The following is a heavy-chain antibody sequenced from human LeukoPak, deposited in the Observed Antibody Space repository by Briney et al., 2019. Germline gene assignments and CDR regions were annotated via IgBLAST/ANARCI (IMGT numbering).Heavy chain of an antibody. V-gene: IGHV3-23*01. CDR1: QFTFSNYG. CDR2: ITGSGGTT. CDR3: AKFEGALLGNYYMDV. Sequence: GGSLRLSCAASQFTFSNYGMAWVRQAPGKGLEWVSAITGSGGTTYYADSVKGRFTISRDNSKNTLFLQMVSLRAEDTAVYYCAKFEGALLGNYYMDVWGKGTTVTVS. J-gene: IGHJ6*03.